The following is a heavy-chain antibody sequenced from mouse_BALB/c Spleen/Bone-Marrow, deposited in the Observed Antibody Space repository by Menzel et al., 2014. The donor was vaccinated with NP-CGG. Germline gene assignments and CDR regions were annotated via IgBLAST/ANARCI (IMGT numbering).Heavy chain of an antibody. D-gene: IGHD2-4*01. V-gene: IGHV2-9*02. Sequence: VKLMESGPGLVAPSQSLSITCTVSGFSLTSYGVHWVRQPPGKGLEWLGVIWAGGSTNYNSALMSRLSISKDNSKSQVFLKMNSLQTDDTAMYYCAREATMITWFAYWGQGTLVTVPA. CDR2: IWAGGST. CDR3: AREATMITWFAY. CDR1: GFSLTSYG. J-gene: IGHJ3*01.